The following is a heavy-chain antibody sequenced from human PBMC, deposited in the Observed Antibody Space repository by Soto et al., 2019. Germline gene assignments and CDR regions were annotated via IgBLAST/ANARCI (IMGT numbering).Heavy chain of an antibody. J-gene: IGHJ4*02. CDR2: INPSGGST. D-gene: IGHD1-20*01. CDR1: GYTFTSYY. V-gene: IGHV1-46*01. CDR3: ARGITLPNPLDY. Sequence: ASVKVSCKASGYTFTSYYMHWVRQAPGQGLEWMGIINPSGGSTSYAQKFQGRVTITRDTSASTAYMELSSLRSEDTAVYYCARGITLPNPLDYWGQGTLVTVSS.